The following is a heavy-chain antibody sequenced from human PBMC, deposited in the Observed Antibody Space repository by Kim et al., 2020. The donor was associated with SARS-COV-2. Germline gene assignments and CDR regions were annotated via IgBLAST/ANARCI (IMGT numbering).Heavy chain of an antibody. D-gene: IGHD2-2*03. CDR3: MKGGWGWIWDH. Sequence: GGSLRLSCTTSGFTFTGYAMSWVRQAPGKGPEWVSSIDGSDGTTYYVDSVKGRFTISRDNSKNTLYLQMDSLRADGTAVYYCMKGGWGWIWDHWGQGTRVTVSS. CDR2: IDGSDGTT. CDR1: GFTFTGYA. V-gene: IGHV3-23*01. J-gene: IGHJ4*02.